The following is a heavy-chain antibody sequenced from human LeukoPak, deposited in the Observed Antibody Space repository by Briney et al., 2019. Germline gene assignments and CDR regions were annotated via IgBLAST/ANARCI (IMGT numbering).Heavy chain of an antibody. D-gene: IGHD6-13*01. CDR2: INPSGGST. CDR3: ARDRRIAAAGTGGWVGY. CDR1: GYTSTSYY. J-gene: IGHJ4*02. V-gene: IGHV1-46*01. Sequence: ASVKVSCKASGYTSTSYYMHWVRQAPGQGLEWMGIINPSGGSTSYAQKFQGRVTMTRDTSTSTVYMELSSLRSEDTAVYYCARDRRIAAAGTGGWVGYWGQGTLVTVSS.